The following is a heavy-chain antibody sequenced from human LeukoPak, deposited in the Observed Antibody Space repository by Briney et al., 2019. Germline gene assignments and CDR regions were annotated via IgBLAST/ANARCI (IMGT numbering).Heavy chain of an antibody. V-gene: IGHV4-34*01. CDR3: ARAIVVVPAARGAWFDP. Sequence: SETLSHTCTVSGGSISNYYWSWIRQPPGKGLEWIGEINHSGSTNYNPSLKSRVTISVDTSKNQFSLKLSSVTAADAAVYYCARAIVVVPAARGAWFDPWGQGTLVTFSS. D-gene: IGHD2-2*01. CDR2: INHSGST. J-gene: IGHJ5*02. CDR1: GGSISNYY.